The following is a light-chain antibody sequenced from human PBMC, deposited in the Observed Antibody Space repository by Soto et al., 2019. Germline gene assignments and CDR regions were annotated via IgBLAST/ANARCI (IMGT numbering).Light chain of an antibody. J-gene: IGLJ1*01. CDR2: DVS. Sequence: HSVLTQPASVSGSPGESITISCTGTSGDVGGYNYVCWYQQHPGKAPKLMIYDVSNRPSGVSNRFSGSKSGNTASLTISGLQAEDEADYYCSSYTSSNTLFGTGTKVTVL. CDR3: SSYTSSNTL. V-gene: IGLV2-14*01. CDR1: SGDVGGYNY.